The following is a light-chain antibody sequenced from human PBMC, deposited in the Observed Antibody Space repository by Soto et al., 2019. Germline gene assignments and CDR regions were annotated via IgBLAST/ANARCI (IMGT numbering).Light chain of an antibody. V-gene: IGLV2-8*01. CDR1: SSDVGDYNL. CDR3: SSYAGSKGV. Sequence: QSALTQPPSASGSPGQSVTISCTGSSSDVGDYNLVSWYQQHPDKAPKLIIYEVTKRPSGVPDRFSGSKSGNTASLTVSGLQAEDEADYYCSSYAGSKGVFGGGTKLTVL. J-gene: IGLJ2*01. CDR2: EVT.